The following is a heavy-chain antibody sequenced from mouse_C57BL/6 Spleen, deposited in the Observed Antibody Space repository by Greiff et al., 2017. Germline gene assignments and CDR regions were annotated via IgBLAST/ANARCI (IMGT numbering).Heavy chain of an antibody. J-gene: IGHJ3*01. CDR2: IYPYNGVS. D-gene: IGHD3-2*02. CDR1: GYSFTGYY. V-gene: IGHV1-31*01. CDR3: AREEAAQATWGFAY. Sequence: EVKLMESGPELVKPGASVKISCKASGYSFTGYYMHWVKQSHGNILDWIGYIYPYNGVSSYNQKFKGKATLTVDKSSSTAYMELRSLTSEDSAVYYCAREEAAQATWGFAYWGQGTLVTVSA.